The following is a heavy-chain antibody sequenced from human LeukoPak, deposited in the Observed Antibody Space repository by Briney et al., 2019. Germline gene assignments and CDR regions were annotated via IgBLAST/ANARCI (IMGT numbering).Heavy chain of an antibody. CDR1: VYTFTGYY. V-gene: IGHV1-2*02. D-gene: IGHD6-19*01. Sequence: ASVKVSCKAAVYTFTGYYLHWVRQAPGQGLEWRGWISPNSGGTNYAQKFQGRVTMTRDTSISTAYMELSRLRSDDTAVYYCARRYSSGWYYFDYWGQGTLVTVSS. J-gene: IGHJ4*02. CDR2: ISPNSGGT. CDR3: ARRYSSGWYYFDY.